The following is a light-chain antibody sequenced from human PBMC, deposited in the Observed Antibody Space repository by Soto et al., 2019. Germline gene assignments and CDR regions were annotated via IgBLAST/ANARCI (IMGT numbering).Light chain of an antibody. CDR1: SSDVGGYNY. V-gene: IGLV2-14*01. CDR2: DVS. CDR3: SSYTSSSTLV. J-gene: IGLJ2*01. Sequence: QSVLTQPASVSGSPGKSITISCTGTSSDVGGYNYVSWYQQHPGKAPKLMIYDVSNRPSGVSNRFSGSKSGNTASLTISGLQAEDEADCYCSSYTSSSTLVFGGGTKLTVL.